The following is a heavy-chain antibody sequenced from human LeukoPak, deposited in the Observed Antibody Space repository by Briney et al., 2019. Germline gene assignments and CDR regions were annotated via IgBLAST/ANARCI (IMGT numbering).Heavy chain of an antibody. D-gene: IGHD1-1*01. CDR3: ARTTPVDY. Sequence: GGSLRLSCAASGFIFSSYWMSWVRQAPGKGLEWVANIKQDGSEKYYVDSVKGRFTISRDNAKNSLYLQMNSLRAEDTAVYYCARTTPVDYWGQGTLVTVSS. V-gene: IGHV3-7*01. CDR2: IKQDGSEK. CDR1: GFIFSSYW. J-gene: IGHJ4*02.